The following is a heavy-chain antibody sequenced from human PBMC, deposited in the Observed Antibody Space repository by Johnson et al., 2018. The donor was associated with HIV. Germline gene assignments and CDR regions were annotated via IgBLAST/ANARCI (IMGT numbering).Heavy chain of an antibody. V-gene: IGHV3-43D*03. CDR2: ISWDGGST. Sequence: VQLVESGGGLVKPGGSLRLSCAASGFTFDDYGMHWVRQAPGKGLEWVSLISWDGGSTYYADSVKGRFTISRDNSKNSLYLQMNSLRAEDTALYYCAKGGASYYDSPGDAFDIWGQGTMVTVSS. D-gene: IGHD3-22*01. J-gene: IGHJ3*02. CDR1: GFTFDDYG. CDR3: AKGGASYYDSPGDAFDI.